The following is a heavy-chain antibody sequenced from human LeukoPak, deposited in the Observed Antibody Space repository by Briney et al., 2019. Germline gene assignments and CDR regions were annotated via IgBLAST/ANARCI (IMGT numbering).Heavy chain of an antibody. Sequence: PSETLSLTCTVSGDSISSDYWSWIRQPPGKGLEWIGFINNRGTTSYSPSLKSRVTISRDMSKNQFALKLSSVSAADTAVYYCARYRDGDRDISLDIWGQGTLVTVSS. V-gene: IGHV4-59*08. CDR3: ARYRDGDRDISLDI. CDR1: GDSISSDY. J-gene: IGHJ4*02. D-gene: IGHD4-17*01. CDR2: INNRGTT.